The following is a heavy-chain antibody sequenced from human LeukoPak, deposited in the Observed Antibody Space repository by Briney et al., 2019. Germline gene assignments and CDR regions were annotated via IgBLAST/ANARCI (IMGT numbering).Heavy chain of an antibody. V-gene: IGHV3-11*01. Sequence: TGGSLRLSCAASGFTFSDYYMSWIRQAPGKGLEWVSYISSSGSTIYYADSVKGRFTISRDNSKNTLYLQMNSLRAEDTAVYYCAKDLRSEDYDFWSGNWFDPWGQGTLVTVSS. CDR3: AKDLRSEDYDFWSGNWFDP. D-gene: IGHD3-3*01. CDR1: GFTFSDYY. CDR2: ISSSGSTI. J-gene: IGHJ5*02.